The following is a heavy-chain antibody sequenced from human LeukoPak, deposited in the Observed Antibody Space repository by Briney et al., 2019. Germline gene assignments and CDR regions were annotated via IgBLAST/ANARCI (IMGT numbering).Heavy chain of an antibody. J-gene: IGHJ4*02. CDR3: AKTMWIQIWSIQGYYLDY. V-gene: IGHV3-23*01. D-gene: IGHD5-18*01. CDR2: ISGGGDRT. CDR1: GFTFSSYA. Sequence: RTGGSLRLSCTASGFTFSSYAMTWVRQAPGRGLEWVSAISGGGDRTYYADSVKGGFTISRDNSKNTLFLQLNSLRAEDTAVYYCAKTMWIQIWSIQGYYLDYWGQGTLVTVSS.